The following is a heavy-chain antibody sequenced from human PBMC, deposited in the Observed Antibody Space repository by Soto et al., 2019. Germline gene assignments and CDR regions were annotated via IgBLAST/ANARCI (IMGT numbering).Heavy chain of an antibody. CDR1: GFTFSSYA. J-gene: IGHJ4*02. D-gene: IGHD3-22*01. CDR2: ISGSGGST. Sequence: GGSLRLSCAASGFTFSSYAMSWVRQAPGKGLEWVSAISGSGGSTYYADSVKGRFTISRDNSKNTLYLQMNSLRAEDTAVYYCADYYDSSGYYYFDYWGQGTLVTVSS. V-gene: IGHV3-23*01. CDR3: ADYYDSSGYYYFDY.